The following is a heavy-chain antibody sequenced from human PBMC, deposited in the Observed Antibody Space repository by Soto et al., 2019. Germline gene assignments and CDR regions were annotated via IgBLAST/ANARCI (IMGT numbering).Heavy chain of an antibody. CDR1: GYTFTSYA. Sequence: QVQLVQSGAEVKKPGASVKVSCKASGYTFTSYAMHWVRQAPGQRLEWMGWINAGNGNTKYSQKFQGRVTITRDTSASTAYMELSSLRSEDTAVYYCARVGGGADVWFDPWGQGTLVTVSS. CDR3: ARVGGGADVWFDP. J-gene: IGHJ5*02. V-gene: IGHV1-3*01. CDR2: INAGNGNT. D-gene: IGHD2-15*01.